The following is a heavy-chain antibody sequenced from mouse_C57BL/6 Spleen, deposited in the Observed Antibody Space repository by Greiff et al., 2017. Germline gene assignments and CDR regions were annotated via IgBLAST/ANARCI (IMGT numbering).Heavy chain of an antibody. CDR2: ISSGSSTI. CDR3: ARPEIYCGYYVNYYAMAY. CDR1: GFTFSDYG. J-gene: IGHJ4*01. Sequence: DVKLVESGGGLVKPGGSLKLSCAASGFTFSDYGMHWVRQAPEKGLEWVAYISSGSSTIHYADTVKGRFTISRDNAKNTLFLKMTSLRSEDTAMYYCARPEIYCGYYVNYYAMAYWGQGTSVTVSS. V-gene: IGHV5-17*01. D-gene: IGHD2-3*01.